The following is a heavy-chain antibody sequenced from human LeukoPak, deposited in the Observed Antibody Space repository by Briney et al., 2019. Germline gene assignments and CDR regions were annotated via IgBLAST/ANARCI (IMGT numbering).Heavy chain of an antibody. J-gene: IGHJ4*02. CDR3: AKAATIFGVVRGRGSYYFDY. D-gene: IGHD3-3*01. V-gene: IGHV3-23*01. CDR2: ISGSGGST. CDR1: GFTFSSYA. Sequence: GGSLRFSCAASGFTFSSYAMSWVRQAPGKGLEWVSAISGSGGSTYYADSVKGRFTISRDNSKNTLYLQMNSLRAEDTAVYYCAKAATIFGVVRGRGSYYFDYWGQGTLVTVSS.